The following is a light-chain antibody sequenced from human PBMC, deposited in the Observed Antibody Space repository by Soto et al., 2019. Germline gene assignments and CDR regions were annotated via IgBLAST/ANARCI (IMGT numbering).Light chain of an antibody. J-gene: IGKJ5*01. Sequence: GDRVTITFRASQSISGWLAWYQQKPGKVPKLLIYDASSLVSGVSSRFSGSGSGTEFTLTISSLQPDDFATYYCQQYNSYSVFGQGTRLEIK. CDR2: DAS. CDR3: QQYNSYSV. CDR1: QSISGW. V-gene: IGKV1-5*01.